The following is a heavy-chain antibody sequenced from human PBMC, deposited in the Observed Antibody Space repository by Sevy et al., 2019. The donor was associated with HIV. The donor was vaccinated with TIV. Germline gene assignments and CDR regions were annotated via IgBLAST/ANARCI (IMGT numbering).Heavy chain of an antibody. CDR3: AREGPRIAQFDY. CDR2: IYDSGST. Sequence: SETLSLTCTVSGDSLSSNDYYWAWIRQSPGKGLDWIGSIYDSGSTYYNPSLKSRVTISVDTSKNQFSLKLRSVTAADTAVYYCAREGPRIAQFDYWGQGTLVTVSS. D-gene: IGHD2-15*01. V-gene: IGHV4-39*02. CDR1: GDSLSSNDYY. J-gene: IGHJ4*02.